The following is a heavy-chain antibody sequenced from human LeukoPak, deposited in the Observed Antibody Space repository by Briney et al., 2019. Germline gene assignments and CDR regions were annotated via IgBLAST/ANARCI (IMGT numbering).Heavy chain of an antibody. V-gene: IGHV3-7*01. CDR2: IKQDGSAK. J-gene: IGHJ2*01. CDR3: ARRRLKGKYGDDNYWYFDL. D-gene: IGHD4-17*01. CDR1: GFSFSSYW. Sequence: GGSLRLSCAAFGFSFSSYWMSWVRQAPVKGLEWVSNIKQDGSAKYYVDSVKGRFTISRDNAKNSVHLQMNSLRAEDTAVYYCARRRLKGKYGDDNYWYFDLWGRGTLVTVSS.